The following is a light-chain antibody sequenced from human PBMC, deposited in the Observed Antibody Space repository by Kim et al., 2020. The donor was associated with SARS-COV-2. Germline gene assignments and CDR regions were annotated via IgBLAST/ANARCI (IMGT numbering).Light chain of an antibody. Sequence: LSPGDRATLSCSASQTVSANYLAWYQQKRRQAPRLRFYGASSRATGTADRMTGGGSGTDFTLIISRVEPEDFAVYYCQQYGESPYTFGQGTKLEI. CDR1: QTVSANY. J-gene: IGKJ2*01. CDR2: GAS. V-gene: IGKV3-20*01. CDR3: QQYGESPYT.